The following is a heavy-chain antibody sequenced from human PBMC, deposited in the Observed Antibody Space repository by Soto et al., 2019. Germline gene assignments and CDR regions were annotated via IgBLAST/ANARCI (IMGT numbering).Heavy chain of an antibody. CDR1: GGSVSCGGNY. D-gene: IGHD3-9*01. J-gene: IGHJ4*02. Sequence: SETLCLPWTVYGGSVSCGGNYWNWIRQSPGNILEWIGHIYYTGSTDYNPSVKSRVTISVDTSKNQFSLRLNSVTAADTALYYCARSYSDRLKPFDSWGQGTLVTSPQ. V-gene: IGHV4-61*08. CDR2: IYYTGST. CDR3: ARSYSDRLKPFDS.